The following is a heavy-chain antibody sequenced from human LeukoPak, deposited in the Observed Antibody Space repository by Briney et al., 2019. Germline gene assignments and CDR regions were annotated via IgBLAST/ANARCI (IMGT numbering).Heavy chain of an antibody. Sequence: PSETLSLTCTVSGGSISSSSYYWGWIRQPPGKGLEWIGNIYYSGSTNYNPSLKSRVTMSMDTSKNQFSLKLSSVTAADTAVYYCARDREYCSSTSCLDDAFDIWGQGTMVTVSS. CDR1: GGSISSSSYY. V-gene: IGHV4-39*07. CDR3: ARDREYCSSTSCLDDAFDI. J-gene: IGHJ3*02. CDR2: IYYSGST. D-gene: IGHD2-2*01.